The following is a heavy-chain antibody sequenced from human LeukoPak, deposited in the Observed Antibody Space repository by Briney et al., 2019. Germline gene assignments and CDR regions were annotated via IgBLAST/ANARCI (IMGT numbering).Heavy chain of an antibody. CDR1: GGSTSSRSYY. D-gene: IGHD1-26*01. V-gene: IGHV4-39*01. CDR2: SYYSGNT. CDR3: ARHRTTIVDFDY. Sequence: MASETLSLTCTLSGGSTSSRSYYWGWIRQPPGKGLEWIGNSYYSGNTYCSPSLKSRLTISVDTSKNQFSLRLTSVTAADTAVYYCARHRTTIVDFDYWGQGTLVTVSS. J-gene: IGHJ4*02.